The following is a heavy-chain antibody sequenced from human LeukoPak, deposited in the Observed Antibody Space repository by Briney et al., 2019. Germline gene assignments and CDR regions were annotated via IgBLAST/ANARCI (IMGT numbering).Heavy chain of an antibody. Sequence: GGSLRLSCAASGFTFSSYSMNWVRQAPGKGLEWLSYISSSSTTIYYADSVQGRFTTSRDNAKNSLYLQMNSLRAEDTAVYYCTRVLYSSAWHGDHYWGQGALVTVSS. CDR1: GFTFSSYS. D-gene: IGHD6-25*01. CDR2: ISSSSTTI. J-gene: IGHJ4*02. CDR3: TRVLYSSAWHGDHY. V-gene: IGHV3-48*01.